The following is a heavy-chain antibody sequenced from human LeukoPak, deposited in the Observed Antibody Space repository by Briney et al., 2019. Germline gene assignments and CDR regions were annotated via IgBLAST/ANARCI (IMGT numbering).Heavy chain of an antibody. D-gene: IGHD1-26*01. CDR1: GYTFTGYY. J-gene: IGHJ4*02. CDR2: INP. CDR3: AREWEFRRYFDY. V-gene: IGHV1-2*02. Sequence: ASVKVSCKASGYTFTGYYIHWVRQAPGQGLEWMGWINPNAQKFQGRVTITRDTSISTAYMELSRLRSDDTAVYYCAREWEFRRYFDYWGQGTLVTVSS.